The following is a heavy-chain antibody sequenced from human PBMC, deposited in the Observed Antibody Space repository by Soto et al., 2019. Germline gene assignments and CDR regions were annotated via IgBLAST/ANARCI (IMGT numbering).Heavy chain of an antibody. CDR1: GYTFTGYY. D-gene: IGHD2-2*01. J-gene: IGHJ5*02. Sequence: ASVKVSCKASGYTFTGYYMHWVRQAPGQGLEWMGWINPNSGGTNYAQKFQGRVTMTRDTSISTAYMELSRLRSDDTAVYYCARDLVVVQAAMEGGRGNWFDPWGQGTLVTVSS. CDR3: ARDLVVVQAAMEGGRGNWFDP. CDR2: INPNSGGT. V-gene: IGHV1-2*02.